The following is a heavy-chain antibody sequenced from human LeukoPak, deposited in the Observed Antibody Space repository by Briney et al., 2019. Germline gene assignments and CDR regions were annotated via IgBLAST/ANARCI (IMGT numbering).Heavy chain of an antibody. J-gene: IGHJ4*02. CDR2: ISSWNDYI. D-gene: IGHD2-15*01. V-gene: IGHV3-21*01. CDR3: ARDGGYCVKGVCYFDY. Sequence: EGSLRLSCAASGFTFSSYSMNWVRQAPGKGLEWVSSISSWNDYIYYADSVKGRFAISRDNAKNSLYLQMNSLRVEDTATYYCARDGGYCVKGVCYFDYWGQGTLVTASS. CDR1: GFTFSSYS.